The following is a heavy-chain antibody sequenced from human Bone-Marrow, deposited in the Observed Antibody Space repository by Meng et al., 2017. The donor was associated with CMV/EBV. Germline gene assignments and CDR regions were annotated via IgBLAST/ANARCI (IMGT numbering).Heavy chain of an antibody. V-gene: IGHV1-18*01. J-gene: IGHJ4*02. D-gene: IGHD6-13*01. CDR1: GYIFTKYG. CDR2: ISADNGDT. CDR3: ASQLKQQLVESDFFVIDY. Sequence: ASVKVSCKASGYIFTKYGVNWMRQAPGQGPEWMGWISADNGDTMYAPKVQGRVTMTPDTSTSTAYMELRGLRSDDTAVYYCASQLKQQLVESDFFVIDYWGQGTLVTVSS.